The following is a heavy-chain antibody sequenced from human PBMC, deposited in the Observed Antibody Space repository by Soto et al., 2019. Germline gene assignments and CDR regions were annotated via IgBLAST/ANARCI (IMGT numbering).Heavy chain of an antibody. CDR1: GYTFTSYG. Sequence: ASVKVSCKASGYTFTSYGINWVRQATGQGLEWMGWMNPNSGNTGYAQKFQGRVTMTRNTSISTAYMELSSLRSEDTAVYYCAREFVYAMGYGMDVWGQGTTVTVSS. J-gene: IGHJ6*02. CDR3: AREFVYAMGYGMDV. CDR2: MNPNSGNT. D-gene: IGHD2-8*01. V-gene: IGHV1-8*01.